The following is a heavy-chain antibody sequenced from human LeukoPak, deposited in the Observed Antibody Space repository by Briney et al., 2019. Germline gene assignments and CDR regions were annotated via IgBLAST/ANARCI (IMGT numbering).Heavy chain of an antibody. V-gene: IGHV4-59*12. CDR1: GGSISSYY. CDR3: ARETGYCSGGSCYLRFDP. J-gene: IGHJ5*02. CDR2: IYYSGST. Sequence: SETLSLTCTVSGGSISSYYWSWIRQPPGKGLEWIGYIYYSGSTNYNPSLKSRVTISVDTSKNQFSLKLSSVTAADTAVYYCARETGYCSGGSCYLRFDPWGQGTLVTVSS. D-gene: IGHD2-15*01.